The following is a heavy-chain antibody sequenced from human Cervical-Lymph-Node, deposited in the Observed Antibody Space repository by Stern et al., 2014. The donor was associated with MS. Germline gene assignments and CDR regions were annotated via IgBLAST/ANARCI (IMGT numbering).Heavy chain of an antibody. CDR3: AKGTGNYWYFDF. D-gene: IGHD1-14*01. J-gene: IGHJ2*01. CDR1: GVTFNNYA. CDR2: IFGTGGGT. V-gene: IGHV3-23*01. Sequence: EVQLLESGGGLVQTGGSLRLSCAASGVTFNNYAMTWVRQAPGKGLEWVSSIFGTGGGTYYADSVKGRFTISRDSSRSTLSLQLTRVTAEDTAVYYCAKGTGNYWYFDFWGRGTLVTVSS.